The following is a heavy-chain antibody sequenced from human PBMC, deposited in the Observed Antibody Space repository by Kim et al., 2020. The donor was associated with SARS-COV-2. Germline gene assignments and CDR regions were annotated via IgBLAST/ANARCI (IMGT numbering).Heavy chain of an antibody. CDR2: INPSGGST. D-gene: IGHD2-2*01. CDR1: GYTFTSYY. Sequence: ASVKVSCKASGYTFTSYYMHWVRQAPGQGLEWMGIINPSGGSTSYAQKFQGRVTMTRDTSTSTVYMELSSLRSEDTAVYYCAREAAGYCSSTSCPRLGGYEGGYYGMDVWGQGTKVTVSS. J-gene: IGHJ6*02. CDR3: AREAAGYCSSTSCPRLGGYEGGYYGMDV. V-gene: IGHV1-46*01.